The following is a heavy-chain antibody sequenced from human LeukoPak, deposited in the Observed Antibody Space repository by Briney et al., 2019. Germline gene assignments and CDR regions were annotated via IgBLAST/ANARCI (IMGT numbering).Heavy chain of an antibody. CDR3: ARAEDGYNSEGRLDY. Sequence: SETLSLTCTVSGGSISSYYWSWIRQPPGKGLEWIGYIYYSGSTNCNPSLKSRVTISVDTSKNQFSLKLSSVTAADTAVYYCARAEDGYNSEGRLDYWGQGTLVTVSS. J-gene: IGHJ4*02. CDR2: IYYSGST. CDR1: GGSISSYY. V-gene: IGHV4-59*01. D-gene: IGHD5-24*01.